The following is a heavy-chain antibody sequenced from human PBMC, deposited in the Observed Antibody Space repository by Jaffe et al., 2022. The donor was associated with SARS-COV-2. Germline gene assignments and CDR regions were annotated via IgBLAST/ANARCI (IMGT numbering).Heavy chain of an antibody. CDR1: GFTVSSNY. V-gene: IGHV3-66*02. CDR2: IYSGGST. Sequence: EVQLVESGGGLVQPGGSLRLSCAASGFTVSSNYMSWVRQAPGKGLEWVSVIYSGGSTYYADSVKGRFTISRDNSKNTLYLQMNSLRAEDTAVYYCARDRDSSGFPGGMDVWGQGTTVTVSS. CDR3: ARDRDSSGFPGGMDV. D-gene: IGHD6-19*01. J-gene: IGHJ6*02.